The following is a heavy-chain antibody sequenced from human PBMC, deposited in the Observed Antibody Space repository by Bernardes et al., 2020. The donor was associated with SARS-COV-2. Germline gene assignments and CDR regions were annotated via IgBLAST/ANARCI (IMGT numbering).Heavy chain of an antibody. V-gene: IGHV1-18*04. D-gene: IGHD2-2*01. CDR2: ISVYNGTT. CDR3: ARGLEDIVVVPVAMYYGMDV. CDR1: GYTFTSYG. Sequence: ASVKVSCKASGYTFTSYGISWVRQAPGQGLEWMGWISVYNGTTTYAQKLQGRVTMTTDTSTSTAYMELRSLRSDDTAVYYCARGLEDIVVVPVAMYYGMDVWGQGTTVTVSS. J-gene: IGHJ6*02.